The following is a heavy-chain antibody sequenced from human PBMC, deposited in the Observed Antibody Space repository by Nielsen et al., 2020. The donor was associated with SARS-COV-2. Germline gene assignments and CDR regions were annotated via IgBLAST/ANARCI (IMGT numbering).Heavy chain of an antibody. Sequence: GGSLRLSCAASGFTFSSYSMNWVRQAPGKGLEWASSISSSSSYIYYADSVKGRFTISRDNAKNSLYLQMNSLRAEDTAVYYCARGPHYYDSSGYEDYWGQGTLVTVSS. CDR1: GFTFSSYS. D-gene: IGHD3-22*01. CDR3: ARGPHYYDSSGYEDY. J-gene: IGHJ4*02. V-gene: IGHV3-21*01. CDR2: ISSSSSYI.